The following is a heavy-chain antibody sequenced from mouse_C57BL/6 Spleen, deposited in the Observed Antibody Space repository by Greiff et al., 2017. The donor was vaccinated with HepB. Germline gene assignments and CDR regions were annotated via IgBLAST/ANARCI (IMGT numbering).Heavy chain of an antibody. V-gene: IGHV1-5*01. D-gene: IGHD1-1*01. CDR2: IYPGNSDT. Sequence: VQLQQSGTVLARPGASVKMSCKTSGYTFTSYWMHWVKQRPGQGLEWIGAIYPGNSDTSYNQKFKGKAKLTAVTSASTAYMELSSLTNEDTAVYYCTRADYYGSPYYFGYWGQGTTLTVSS. CDR1: GYTFTSYW. CDR3: TRADYYGSPYYFGY. J-gene: IGHJ2*01.